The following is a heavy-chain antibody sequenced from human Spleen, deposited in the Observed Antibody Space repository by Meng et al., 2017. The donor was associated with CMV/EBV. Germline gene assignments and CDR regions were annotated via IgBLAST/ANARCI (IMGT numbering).Heavy chain of an antibody. V-gene: IGHV3-7*01. J-gene: IGHJ4*02. CDR3: ARDESGVHGNYFDY. CDR1: GFTFSSYW. CDR2: IKQDGSEK. D-gene: IGHD3-10*01. Sequence: GESLKISCAASGFTFSSYWMSWVRQAPGKGLEWEANIKQDGSEKYYVDSVKGRFTISRDNAKNSLYLQMNSLRAEDTAVYYCARDESGVHGNYFDYWGQGTLVTVSS.